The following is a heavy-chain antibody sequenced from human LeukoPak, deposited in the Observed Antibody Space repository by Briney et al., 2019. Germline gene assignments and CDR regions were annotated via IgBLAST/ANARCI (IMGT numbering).Heavy chain of an antibody. V-gene: IGHV3-30*04. CDR3: VRDNYGGILDF. J-gene: IGHJ4*02. D-gene: IGHD3-16*01. Sequence: PGGSLRPSCAASGFTFTRYTMHWVRQAPGKGLERVALVLYDGSKKYYADSVKGRFTLSRDNSKNTLSLQMNTLRADDTAVYYCVRDNYGGILDFWGQGTLVTVSS. CDR2: VLYDGSKK. CDR1: GFTFTRYT.